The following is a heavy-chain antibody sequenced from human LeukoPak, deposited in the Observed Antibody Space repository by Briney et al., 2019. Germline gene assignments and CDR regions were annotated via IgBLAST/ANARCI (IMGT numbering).Heavy chain of an antibody. CDR1: GGSISSYY. V-gene: IGHV4-59*01. CDR3: ARVTGYMIEGYFDY. Sequence: SETLSLTCTVSGGSISSYYWSWIRQPPGKGLEWIGYIYYSGSTNYNPSLKSRVTISVDTSKNQLSLKLKSVTAADTAVYYCARVTGYMIEGYFDYWGQGTLVTVSS. CDR2: IYYSGST. J-gene: IGHJ4*02. D-gene: IGHD3-22*01.